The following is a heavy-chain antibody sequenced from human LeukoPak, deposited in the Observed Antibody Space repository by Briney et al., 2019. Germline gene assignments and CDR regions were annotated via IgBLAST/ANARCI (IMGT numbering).Heavy chain of an antibody. Sequence: ASVKVSCKASGYTFTSYAMNWVRQAPGQGLEWMGWINTNTGNPTYAQGFTGRFVSSLDTSVSTAYLQISSLKAEDTAVYYCARVPYPHERPTYYYYGMDVWGQGTTVTVSS. D-gene: IGHD6-6*01. V-gene: IGHV7-4-1*02. CDR3: ARVPYPHERPTYYYYGMDV. CDR2: INTNTGNP. CDR1: GYTFTSYA. J-gene: IGHJ6*02.